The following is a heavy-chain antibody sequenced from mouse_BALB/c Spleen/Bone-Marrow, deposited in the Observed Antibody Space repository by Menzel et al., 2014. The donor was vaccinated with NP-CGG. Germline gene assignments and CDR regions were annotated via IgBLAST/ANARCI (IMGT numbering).Heavy chain of an antibody. CDR2: INPDSSTI. D-gene: IGHD1-1*01. CDR1: GFDFSRYW. J-gene: IGHJ3*01. Sequence: EVNLVDSGGGLVQPGGSLKLSCAASGFDFSRYWMSWVRQAPGKGLEWIGEINPDSSTITYTPSLKDKFVISRDNAKNTLYLQMSKVRSEDTALYYCAGFITSVEGFAYWGQGTLVTVSA. CDR3: AGFITSVEGFAY. V-gene: IGHV4-1*02.